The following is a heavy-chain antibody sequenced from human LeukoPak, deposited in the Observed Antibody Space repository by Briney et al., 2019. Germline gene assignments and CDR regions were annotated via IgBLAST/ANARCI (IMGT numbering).Heavy chain of an antibody. J-gene: IGHJ4*02. V-gene: IGHV3-15*07. CDR2: IKSKVDGGTT. CDR1: GFTFSNAW. D-gene: IGHD3-22*01. CDR3: STGGYYEDY. Sequence: PGGSLRLSCAGSGFTFSNAWMNWVRQAPGKGLEWVGRIKSKVDGGTTDYAAPVKGRFTISRDDPKNTVYLQMNSLKTEDTAVYCCSTGGYYEDYWGQGTLVTVSS.